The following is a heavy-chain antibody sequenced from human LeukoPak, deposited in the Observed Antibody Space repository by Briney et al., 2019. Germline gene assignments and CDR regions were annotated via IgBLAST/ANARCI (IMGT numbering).Heavy chain of an antibody. Sequence: PGGSLRLSCAASGFTFSSYSMNWVRQAPGKGLEWVSFTSSSSRYIYYADSVKGRFTISRDNPKNSLYLQMNSLRAEDTAVYYCARRYSSSWYNFGYYYQYMDVWGKGTTVTISS. J-gene: IGHJ6*03. V-gene: IGHV3-21*01. CDR2: TSSSSRYI. D-gene: IGHD6-13*01. CDR1: GFTFSSYS. CDR3: ARRYSSSWYNFGYYYQYMDV.